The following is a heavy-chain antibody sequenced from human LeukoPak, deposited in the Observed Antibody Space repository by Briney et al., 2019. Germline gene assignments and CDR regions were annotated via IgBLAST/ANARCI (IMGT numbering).Heavy chain of an antibody. V-gene: IGHV4-59*01. CDR3: ASWDGRSFDY. Sequence: PSEALSLTCTVSGGSISSYYWSWIRQPPGKGLEWIGYIYYSGSTNYNPSLKSRVTISVDTSKNQFSLKLSSVTAADTAVYYCASWDGRSFDYWGQGTLVTVSS. CDR2: IYYSGST. D-gene: IGHD1-26*01. CDR1: GGSISSYY. J-gene: IGHJ4*02.